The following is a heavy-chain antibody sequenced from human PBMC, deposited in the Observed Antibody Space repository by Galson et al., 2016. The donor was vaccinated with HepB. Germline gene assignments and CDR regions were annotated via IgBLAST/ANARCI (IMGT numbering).Heavy chain of an antibody. D-gene: IGHD1-14*01. CDR2: MNPNSGNT. Sequence: SVKVSCKASGYTFTSYDINWVRQAAGQGLEWMGWMNPNSGNTGCAQEFRGRVTMTRNVSTSTAYMELNSLRSEDTAVYYCARGGIFNSRTTLFGMDVWGQGTTVTVSS. V-gene: IGHV1-8*01. CDR1: GYTFTSYD. CDR3: ARGGIFNSRTTLFGMDV. J-gene: IGHJ6*02.